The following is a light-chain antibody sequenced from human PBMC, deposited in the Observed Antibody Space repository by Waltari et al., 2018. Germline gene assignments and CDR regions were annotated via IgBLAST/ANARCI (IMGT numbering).Light chain of an antibody. CDR1: QDISNY. CDR3: QQYDSLLT. J-gene: IGKJ4*01. V-gene: IGKV1-33*01. CDR2: DAS. Sequence: DIQMTQSPSSLSASVGDRVTITCQASQDISNYVSWYQHKPGKAPSLLIYDASNLEAGASSRFSGSGSGTIFTLTINSLRPEDIATYYCQQYDSLLTFGGGTKVQI.